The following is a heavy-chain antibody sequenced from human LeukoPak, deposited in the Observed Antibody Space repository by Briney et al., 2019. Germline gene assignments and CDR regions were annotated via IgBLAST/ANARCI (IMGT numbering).Heavy chain of an antibody. CDR1: GDSINNRNYY. CDR2: IYYSGTT. CDR3: ARSKANSHDTFDV. Sequence: SETLPLTCTVSGDSINNRNYYWGWIRQPPGKRLEYIGTIYYSGTTYYNPSLKSRLTISVDTSRNQFFLKLSSVTATDTALYYCARSKANSHDTFDVWGQGTMVTVSS. J-gene: IGHJ3*01. V-gene: IGHV4-39*01. D-gene: IGHD2/OR15-2a*01.